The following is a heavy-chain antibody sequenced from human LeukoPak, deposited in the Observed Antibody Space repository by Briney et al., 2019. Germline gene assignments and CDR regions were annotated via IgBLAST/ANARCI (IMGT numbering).Heavy chain of an antibody. Sequence: GASAKVSCKASGYTFTSYDINWVRQATGQGLEWMGWMNPNSGNTGYAQKFQGRVTMTRNTSISTAYMELSSLRSEDTAVYYCARTYNIHQGGLMRYFDWSLPIDYWGQGTLVTVSS. J-gene: IGHJ4*02. CDR1: GYTFTSYD. CDR2: MNPNSGNT. V-gene: IGHV1-8*01. D-gene: IGHD3-9*01. CDR3: ARTYNIHQGGLMRYFDWSLPIDY.